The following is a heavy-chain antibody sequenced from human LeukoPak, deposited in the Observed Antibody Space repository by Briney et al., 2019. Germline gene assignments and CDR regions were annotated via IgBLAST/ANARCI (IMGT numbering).Heavy chain of an antibody. V-gene: IGHV3-30-3*01. CDR1: GITFSSYA. J-gene: IGHJ4*02. CDR2: ISYDGSNK. CDR3: VKGLCSGVSCPLDY. Sequence: GKSLRLSCAVSGITFSSYAMYWVRQAPGKGLEWVAVISYDGSNKYYADSVRGRFTISRDYSKNTVYLQLNSLRADDTAVYYCVKGLCSGVSCPLDYWGQGALVTVSS. D-gene: IGHD2-15*01.